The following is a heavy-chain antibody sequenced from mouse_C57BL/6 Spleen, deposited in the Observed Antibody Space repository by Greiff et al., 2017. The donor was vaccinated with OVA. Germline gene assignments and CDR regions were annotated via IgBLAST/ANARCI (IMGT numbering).Heavy chain of an antibody. CDR1: GYAFTNYL. CDR3: AKLGRGVYYYAMDY. J-gene: IGHJ4*01. CDR2: INPGSGGT. D-gene: IGHD4-1*01. Sequence: QVQLQQSGAELVRPGTSVKVSCKASGYAFTNYLIEWVKQRPGQGLEWIGVINPGSGGTNYNEKFKGKATLTADKSSSTAYMQRSSLTSEDSAVYSCAKLGRGVYYYAMDYWGQGTSVTVSS. V-gene: IGHV1-54*01.